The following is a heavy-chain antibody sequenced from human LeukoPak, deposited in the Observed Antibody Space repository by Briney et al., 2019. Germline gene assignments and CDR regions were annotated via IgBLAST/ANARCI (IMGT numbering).Heavy chain of an antibody. CDR1: GFTFSTYA. J-gene: IGHJ2*01. V-gene: IGHV3-23*01. Sequence: GGSLRLSCAASGFTFSTYAVSWVRQAPGKGLEWVSAVRPSGGGTFYADSVKGRFTVSRDDSKNTLYLQMNSLRAEDTAVYYCAKDSVLAVNWFFDLWGRGTLVTVSS. CDR3: AKDSVLAVNWFFDL. CDR2: VRPSGGGT. D-gene: IGHD1-1*01.